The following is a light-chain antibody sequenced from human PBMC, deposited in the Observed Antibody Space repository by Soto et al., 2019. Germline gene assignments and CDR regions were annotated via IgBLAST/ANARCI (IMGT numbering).Light chain of an antibody. CDR2: AAS. V-gene: IGKV1-6*01. J-gene: IGKJ4*01. Sequence: AIQMTQSPSSLSASVGDRVTITCRASQGFRNDVAWYQQKPGKAPKLLIYAASRLPTGVPSRFSGSGSGTDFTLTISDLQPEDFATYYCLQDYNYPLTFGGGTKVEIK. CDR3: LQDYNYPLT. CDR1: QGFRND.